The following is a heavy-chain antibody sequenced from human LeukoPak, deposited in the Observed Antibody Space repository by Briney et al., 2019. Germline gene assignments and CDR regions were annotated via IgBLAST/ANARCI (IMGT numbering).Heavy chain of an antibody. CDR2: INHSGST. CDR1: GGSFSGYY. CDR3: ARDRELVRKTFDY. J-gene: IGHJ4*02. V-gene: IGHV4-34*01. D-gene: IGHD6-6*01. Sequence: SETLSLTCAVYGGSFSGYYWSWIRQPPGKGLEWIGEINHSGSTNYNPSLKSRVTISVDTSKNQFSLKLSSVTAADTAVYYCARDRELVRKTFDYWGQGTLVTVSS.